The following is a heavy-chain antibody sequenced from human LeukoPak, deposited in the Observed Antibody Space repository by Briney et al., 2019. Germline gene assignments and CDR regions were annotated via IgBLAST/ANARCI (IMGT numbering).Heavy chain of an antibody. Sequence: GGSLRLSCAASGFTFSSYDMHWVRQATGKGLEWVSAIGTAGDTYYPGSVKGRFTISRENAKNSLYLQMNSLRAGDTAVYYCARDSRYCSGGSCYSVYGMDVWGQGTTVTVSS. CDR1: GFTFSSYD. V-gene: IGHV3-13*01. CDR2: IGTAGDT. J-gene: IGHJ6*02. D-gene: IGHD2-15*01. CDR3: ARDSRYCSGGSCYSVYGMDV.